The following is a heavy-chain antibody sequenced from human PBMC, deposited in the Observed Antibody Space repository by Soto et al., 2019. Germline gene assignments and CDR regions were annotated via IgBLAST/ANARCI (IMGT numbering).Heavy chain of an antibody. CDR1: GGSFSGYY. Sequence: SETPVLTCAVYGGSFSGYYWSWIRQPPGKGLEWIGEINHSGSTNYNPSLKSRVTISVDTSKNQFSLKLSSVTAADTAVYYCARVWGIVVVPSAIKKNDAFDIWGQGTMVTVSS. CDR3: ARVWGIVVVPSAIKKNDAFDI. D-gene: IGHD2-2*02. V-gene: IGHV4-34*01. J-gene: IGHJ3*02. CDR2: INHSGST.